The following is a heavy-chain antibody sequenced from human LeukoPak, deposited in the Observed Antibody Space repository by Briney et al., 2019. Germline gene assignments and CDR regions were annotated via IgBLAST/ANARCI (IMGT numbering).Heavy chain of an antibody. CDR3: AVLGGYCSGGGCRYAFDI. CDR1: GYTFTSYG. Sequence: ASVKVSCKASGYTFTSYGISWVRQAPGQRHEWVGWISAYNGNTNYAQKFQGRVTMTRDTSTSTVYMELSSLRSEDTAVCYCAVLGGYCSGGGCRYAFDIWGQGTMVTVSS. J-gene: IGHJ3*02. V-gene: IGHV1-18*01. D-gene: IGHD2-15*01. CDR2: ISAYNGNT.